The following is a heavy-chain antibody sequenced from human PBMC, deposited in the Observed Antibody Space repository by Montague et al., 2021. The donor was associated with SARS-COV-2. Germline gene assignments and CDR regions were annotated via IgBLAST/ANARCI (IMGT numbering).Heavy chain of an antibody. CDR2: ISSTGST. CDR3: AGKVVLAYCFDF. D-gene: IGHD2-15*01. V-gene: IGHV4-59*01. CDR1: GDSFTYFY. J-gene: IGHJ4*01. Sequence: SETLSLTCSVSGDSFTYFYWSWIRQSPGKGLEWIGYISSTGSTNYNPSFKSRFTISVDTSGKQFSLKVTSVTAADTAVYYCAGKVVLAYCFDFWGHGTLVTVSS.